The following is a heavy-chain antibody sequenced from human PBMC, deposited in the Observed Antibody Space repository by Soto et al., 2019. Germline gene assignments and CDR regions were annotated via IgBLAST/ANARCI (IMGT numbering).Heavy chain of an antibody. D-gene: IGHD6-13*01. CDR3: ARAGSWHLGFDY. J-gene: IGHJ4*02. CDR2: IFYTGRT. V-gene: IGHV4-39*07. CDR1: DGSISTSSYY. Sequence: PSETLSLTCTVSDGSISTSSYYWGWIRQSPGKGLEWIGTIFYTGRTYYNPSLESRVTLSVDTSKNQFSLKLSSVTAADTAVYYCARAGSWHLGFDYWGQGALVT.